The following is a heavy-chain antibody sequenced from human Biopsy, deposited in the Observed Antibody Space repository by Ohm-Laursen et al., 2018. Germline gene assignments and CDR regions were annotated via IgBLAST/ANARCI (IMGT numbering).Heavy chain of an antibody. CDR2: IFYRGST. V-gene: IGHV4-39*01. CDR3: ARDYDTSGYYYVS. J-gene: IGHJ5*02. CDR1: GGSISNNNYY. D-gene: IGHD3-22*01. Sequence: TLPLTCPVSGGSISNNNYYWGWIRQPPGKGLEWIGSIFYRGSTHYKPSLKSRVNISVDTSKNQFSLKLNSVTAADTAVYYCARDYDTSGYYYVSWGQGTLVTVSS.